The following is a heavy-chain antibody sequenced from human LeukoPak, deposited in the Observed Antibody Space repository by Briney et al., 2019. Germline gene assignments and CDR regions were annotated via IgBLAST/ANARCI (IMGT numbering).Heavy chain of an antibody. J-gene: IGHJ4*02. CDR2: ISGSGSDT. CDR3: ARVGSIAAAGTPDY. V-gene: IGHV3-11*06. CDR1: GFIFSDYY. Sequence: GGSLRLACAASGFIFSDYYMTWIRQAPGKGLEWLSYISGSGSDTNYADSVKGRFTTSRDNAKNSLYLQMNSLRAEDTAVYYCARVGSIAAAGTPDYWGQGTLVTVSS. D-gene: IGHD6-13*01.